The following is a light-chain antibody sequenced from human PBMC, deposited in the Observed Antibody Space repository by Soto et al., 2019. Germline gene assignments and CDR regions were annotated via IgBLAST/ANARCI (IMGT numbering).Light chain of an antibody. J-gene: IGKJ3*01. Sequence: DIQLTQSPSFLSASIGDSVTITCRASQGISTYLAWYQQKPGKAPKLLIYATSTLQGVVPSRFSGSGSGTEFTLTISSLQSEDFATYYCQQVNSYPFTFGPGTKVDIK. CDR2: ATS. CDR3: QQVNSYPFT. CDR1: QGISTY. V-gene: IGKV1-9*01.